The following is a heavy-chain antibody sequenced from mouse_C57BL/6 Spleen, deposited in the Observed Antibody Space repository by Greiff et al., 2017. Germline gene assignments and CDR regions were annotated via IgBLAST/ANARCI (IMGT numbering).Heavy chain of an antibody. J-gene: IGHJ1*03. Sequence: QVQLQQPGAELVMPGASVKLSCKASGYTFTSYWMHWVKQRPGQGLAWIGEIDPSDSYTNYNQKFKGKSTLTVDKSSSTADMQRSSLTSEDSAVYYCARGLRYWYFDVWGTGTTVTVSS. D-gene: IGHD1-1*01. CDR1: GYTFTSYW. V-gene: IGHV1-69*01. CDR2: IDPSDSYT. CDR3: ARGLRYWYFDV.